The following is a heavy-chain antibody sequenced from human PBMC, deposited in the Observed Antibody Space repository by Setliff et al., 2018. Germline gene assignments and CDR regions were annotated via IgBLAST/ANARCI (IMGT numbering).Heavy chain of an antibody. Sequence: GASVKVSCKASGYTFSNFGFSWVRQAPGQGLEWMGWISAYNGNTNYAQRLRGRVTMTTDTSTNTAYMELRSLRSDDTAVYYCARSSGPRVVLAADFDYWGQGTLVTVSS. V-gene: IGHV1-18*01. CDR1: GYTFSNFG. CDR3: ARSSGPRVVLAADFDY. J-gene: IGHJ4*02. CDR2: ISAYNGNT. D-gene: IGHD5-12*01.